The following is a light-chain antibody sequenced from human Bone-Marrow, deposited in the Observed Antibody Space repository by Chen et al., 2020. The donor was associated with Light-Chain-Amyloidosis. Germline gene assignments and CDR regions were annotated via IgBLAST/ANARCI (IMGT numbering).Light chain of an antibody. Sequence: EIVLTQSPGTLSLSPGERATLSCRPSQSISNSYLAWYQQKPGQAPRLLIYGASNRATGIPVRFGGGGSGTDFTLTISRLEPEDFAVYYCQQYGSSRITFGQGTRLEIK. CDR3: QQYGSSRIT. V-gene: IGKV3-20*01. J-gene: IGKJ5*01. CDR2: GAS. CDR1: QSISNSY.